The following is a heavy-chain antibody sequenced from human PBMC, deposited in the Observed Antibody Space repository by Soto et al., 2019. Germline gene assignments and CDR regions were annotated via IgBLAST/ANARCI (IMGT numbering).Heavy chain of an antibody. J-gene: IGHJ6*02. V-gene: IGHV5-51*01. D-gene: IGHD2-15*01. CDR3: ATTPVVAATYYGMDV. Sequence: PGESLKISCRGFGYSFTSYWIGWVRQMPGKGLEWMGIIYPGDSDTRYSPSFQGQVTISADKSISTAYLQWSSLKASDTAMYYYATTPVVAATYYGMDVWGQGTTVTVSS. CDR2: IYPGDSDT. CDR1: GYSFTSYW.